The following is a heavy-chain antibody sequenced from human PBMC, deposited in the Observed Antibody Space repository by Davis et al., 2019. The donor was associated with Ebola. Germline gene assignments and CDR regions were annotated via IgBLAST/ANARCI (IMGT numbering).Heavy chain of an antibody. CDR3: ARDLGSSTDY. D-gene: IGHD6-6*01. CDR1: GIIVSSHH. Sequence: GESLKISCAASGIIVSSHHMSWVRQAPGKGLEWASTFYSRGAIYYADSVKGRFTISRDNSKNTVLLQMSSLRAEDTAIYYCARDLGSSTDYWGQGTLVTVSS. V-gene: IGHV3-53*01. J-gene: IGHJ4*02. CDR2: FYSRGAI.